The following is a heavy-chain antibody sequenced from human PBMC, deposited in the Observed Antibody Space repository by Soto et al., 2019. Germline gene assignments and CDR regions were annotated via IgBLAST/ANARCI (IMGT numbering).Heavy chain of an antibody. CDR2: ISYDGSNK. CDR3: AKGAYSYYYDSSGHRGYFDY. D-gene: IGHD3-22*01. V-gene: IGHV3-30*18. CDR1: GFTFSSYG. Sequence: PGGSLRLSCAASGFTFSSYGMHWVRQAPGKGLEWVAVISYDGSNKYYADSVKGRFTISRDNSKNTLYLQMNSLRAEDTAVYYCAKGAYSYYYDSSGHRGYFDYWGQGTLVTV. J-gene: IGHJ4*02.